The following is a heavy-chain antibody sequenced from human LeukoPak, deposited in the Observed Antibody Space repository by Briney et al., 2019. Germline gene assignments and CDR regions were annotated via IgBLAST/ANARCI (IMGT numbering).Heavy chain of an antibody. V-gene: IGHV3-66*01. CDR1: GFTVSSNY. J-gene: IGHJ6*03. Sequence: PGGSLRLSCAASGFTVSSNYMSWVRQAPGKGLEWVSVIYSGGSTYYADSVKGRFTISRGNSKNTLYLQMNSLRAEDTAVYYCARGYDGRGYYYYYYMDVWGKGTTVTISS. CDR2: IYSGGST. D-gene: IGHD3-3*01. CDR3: ARGYDGRGYYYYYYMDV.